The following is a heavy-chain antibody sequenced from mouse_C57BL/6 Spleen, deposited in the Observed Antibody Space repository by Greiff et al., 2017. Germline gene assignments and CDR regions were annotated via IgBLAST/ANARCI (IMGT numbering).Heavy chain of an antibody. J-gene: IGHJ1*03. CDR2: INPNNGGT. Sequence: EVQLQQSGPELVKPGASVKISCKASGYTFTDYYMNWVKQSHGKSLEWIGDINPNNGGTSYNQKFKGKATLTVDKSSSTAYMELRSLTSEDSAVYYCTRRDYYESDWYFGDWNTETADTVSS. D-gene: IGHD1-1*01. V-gene: IGHV1-26*01. CDR3: TRRDYYESDWYFGD. CDR1: GYTFTDYY.